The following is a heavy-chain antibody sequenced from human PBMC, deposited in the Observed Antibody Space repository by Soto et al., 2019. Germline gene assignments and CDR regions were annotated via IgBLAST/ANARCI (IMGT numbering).Heavy chain of an antibody. CDR1: GGTLSSFG. CDR2: IIPVFGRP. Sequence: SVKVSCKASGGTLSSFGISWVRQAPGQGLEWMGGIIPVFGRPNYTQRFRGRLTITADESTNTSYMELIDLTSEDTAVYYCAREASGYDFWGQGTQVTSPQ. D-gene: IGHD5-12*01. V-gene: IGHV1-69*13. CDR3: AREASGYDF. J-gene: IGHJ1*01.